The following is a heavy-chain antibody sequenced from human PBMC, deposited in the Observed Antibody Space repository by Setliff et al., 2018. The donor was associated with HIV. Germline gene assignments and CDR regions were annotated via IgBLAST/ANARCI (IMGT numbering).Heavy chain of an antibody. J-gene: IGHJ4*02. Sequence: GGSLRLSCAASGFTFSDDYMSWIRQIPGKGLEWVSYISGSGSVIFYADSVKGRFTISRDNAKNSLYLQMNSLRAEDTAVYYCARVMEDCINGNCYVFDYWGQGTLVTASS. CDR1: GFTFSDDY. CDR2: ISGSGSVI. V-gene: IGHV3-11*01. D-gene: IGHD2-15*01. CDR3: ARVMEDCINGNCYVFDY.